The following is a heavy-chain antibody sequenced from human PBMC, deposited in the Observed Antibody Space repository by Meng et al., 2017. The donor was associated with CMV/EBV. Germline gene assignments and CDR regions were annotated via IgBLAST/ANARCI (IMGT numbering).Heavy chain of an antibody. D-gene: IGHD4-17*01. J-gene: IGHJ4*02. CDR1: GFTFSSYS. V-gene: IGHV3-21*01. CDR3: ARDGQRPTLTPFDY. Sequence: GESLKISCAASGFTFSSYSMNWVRQAPGKGLEWVSSISSSSSYIYYADSVKGRFTISRDNAKNSLYLQMNSLRAEDTAVYYCARDGQRPTLTPFDYWGQGTLVTVSS. CDR2: ISSSSSYI.